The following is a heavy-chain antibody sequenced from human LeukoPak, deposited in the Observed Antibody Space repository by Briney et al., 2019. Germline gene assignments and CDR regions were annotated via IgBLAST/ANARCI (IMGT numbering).Heavy chain of an antibody. CDR2: IYYTGTT. J-gene: IGHJ4*02. CDR1: GGSITSSSYY. Sequence: SETLSLTCSVSGGSITSSSYYWAWIRQPPGKVLEYIGDIYYTGTTNYNPSLKSRVTISVDTSKNQFSLKLRSVTAADTAVYYCARLSGYHWESFYDYWGQGTLVTVSS. CDR3: ARLSGYHWESFYDY. V-gene: IGHV4-39*07. D-gene: IGHD6-25*01.